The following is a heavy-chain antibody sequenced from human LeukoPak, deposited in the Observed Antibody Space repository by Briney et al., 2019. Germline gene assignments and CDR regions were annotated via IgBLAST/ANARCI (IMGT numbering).Heavy chain of an antibody. V-gene: IGHV1-24*01. D-gene: IGHD2-15*01. CDR3: ATSIVWPDAEYFQH. CDR2: YDPEDGET. CDR1: GYTLTELS. J-gene: IGHJ1*01. Sequence: ASVKVSCKVSGYTLTELSMHWVRQAPGKGLEWMGEYDPEDGETIYAQKFQGRVTMTEDTSTDTAYMELSSLRSEDTAVYYCATSIVWPDAEYFQHWGQGTLLTVSS.